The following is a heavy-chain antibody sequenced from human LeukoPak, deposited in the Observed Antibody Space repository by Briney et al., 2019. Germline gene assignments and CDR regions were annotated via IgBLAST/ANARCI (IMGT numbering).Heavy chain of an antibody. J-gene: IGHJ4*02. D-gene: IGHD4-17*01. V-gene: IGHV3-30*18. Sequence: GGSLRLSCAASGFTFSSYWMSWVRQAPGKGLEWVAVISYDGSNKYYADSVKGRFTISRDNSKNTLYLQMNSLRAEDTAVYYCAKDYPVTTYLDYWGQGTLVTVSS. CDR1: GFTFSSYW. CDR2: ISYDGSNK. CDR3: AKDYPVTTYLDY.